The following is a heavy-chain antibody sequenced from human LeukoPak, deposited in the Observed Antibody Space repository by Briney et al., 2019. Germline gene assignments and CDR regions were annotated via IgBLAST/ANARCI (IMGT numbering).Heavy chain of an antibody. D-gene: IGHD2-15*01. CDR1: GFTFGGYW. J-gene: IGHJ4*02. Sequence: GGSLRLSCAASGFTFGGYWMHWVRQAPGKGLVWVSRIVSDGSTTIYADSVKGRFTISRDNAKNSLYLQMNSLRAEDTAVYYCARVYCSGAGCYHFDYWGQGTLVTVSS. V-gene: IGHV3-74*01. CDR3: ARVYCSGAGCYHFDY. CDR2: IVSDGSTT.